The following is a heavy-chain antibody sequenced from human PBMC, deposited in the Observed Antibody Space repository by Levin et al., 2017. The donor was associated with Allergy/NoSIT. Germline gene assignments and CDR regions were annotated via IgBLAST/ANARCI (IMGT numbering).Heavy chain of an antibody. CDR3: ARDRDYYDSSGYLDY. D-gene: IGHD3-22*01. J-gene: IGHJ4*02. V-gene: IGHV3-33*01. CDR2: IWYDGSNK. Sequence: GGSLRLSCAASGFTFSSYGMHWVRQAPGKGLEWVAVIWYDGSNKYYADSVKGRFTISRDNSKNTLYLQMNSLRAEDTAVYYCARDRDYYDSSGYLDYWGQGTLVTVSS. CDR1: GFTFSSYG.